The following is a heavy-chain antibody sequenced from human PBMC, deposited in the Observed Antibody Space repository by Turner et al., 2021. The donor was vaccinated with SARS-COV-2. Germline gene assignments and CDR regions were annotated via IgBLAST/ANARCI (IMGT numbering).Heavy chain of an antibody. J-gene: IGHJ4*02. CDR1: GFTFSSYA. D-gene: IGHD5-18*01. CDR3: ARDYPWVTAMAHQWGGFDY. CDR2: ISNDGSNK. Sequence: QVQLVESGGGVVQPGRSLRLSCAASGFTFSSYAMHWVRQAPGKGLEWVAVISNDGSNKFYADSVKGRFTISRDNSKNTLYLQMNSLRAEDTAVYYCARDYPWVTAMAHQWGGFDYWGQGSLVTVSS. V-gene: IGHV3-30-3*01.